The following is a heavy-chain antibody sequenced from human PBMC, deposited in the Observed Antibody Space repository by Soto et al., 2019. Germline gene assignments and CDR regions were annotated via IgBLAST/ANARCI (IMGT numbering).Heavy chain of an antibody. J-gene: IGHJ6*02. D-gene: IGHD3-10*01. CDR1: SGSISSGCYY. CDR2: IYYSGST. Sequence: QVQLQESGPGLVKPSQTLSLTCTVSSGSISSGCYYWSWIRQHPGKVLEWIGYIYYSGSTYYNPSLKSRVTISVDTSKNQFSLQLSSVTAADTAVYYCARARRYGSGSYYNVDYYGMDVWGQGTTVTVSS. V-gene: IGHV4-31*03. CDR3: ARARRYGSGSYYNVDYYGMDV.